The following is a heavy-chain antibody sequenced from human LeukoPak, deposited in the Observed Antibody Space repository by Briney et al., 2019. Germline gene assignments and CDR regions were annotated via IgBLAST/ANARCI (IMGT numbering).Heavy chain of an antibody. J-gene: IGHJ4*02. CDR1: GGAFSSYA. CDR3: ARAKYYYGSGSYAYFDY. CDR2: IIPIFGTA. V-gene: IGHV1-69*13. Sequence: SVKVSCKASGGAFSSYAISWVRQAPGQGLEWMGGIIPIFGTANYAQKFQGRVTITADESTSTAYMELSSLRSEDTAVYYCARAKYYYGSGSYAYFDYWGQGTLVTVSS. D-gene: IGHD3-10*01.